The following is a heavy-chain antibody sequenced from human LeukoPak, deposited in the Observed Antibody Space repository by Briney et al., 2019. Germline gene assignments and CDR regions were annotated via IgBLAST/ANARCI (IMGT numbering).Heavy chain of an antibody. CDR3: ARGQHGSGGSCYCGWFDP. Sequence: GGSLRLSCAASGSTFSSYDMNWVRQAPGKGLEWVSYISTSGSTIYYADSVKGRFTIARDNAKNSLYLQIHSLRFEDTAIDYCARGQHGSGGSCYCGWFDPWGQGTLVTVSS. CDR2: ISTSGSTI. V-gene: IGHV3-48*03. J-gene: IGHJ5*02. CDR1: GSTFSSYD. D-gene: IGHD2-15*01.